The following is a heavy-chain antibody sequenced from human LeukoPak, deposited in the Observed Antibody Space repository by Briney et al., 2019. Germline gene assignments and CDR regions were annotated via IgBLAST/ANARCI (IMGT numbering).Heavy chain of an antibody. V-gene: IGHV4-61*02. J-gene: IGHJ3*02. CDR3: ARSARSDAFDI. Sequence: SETLSLTCSVSGVSLSSRTYYWSWIRQPAGKGLEWVARMHASGSIHYNPSLKSRVTISEDTSKNHFSLSLSSVTAADTAVYYCARSARSDAFDIWGQGTMVTVSS. CDR1: GVSLSSRTYY. CDR2: MHASGSI.